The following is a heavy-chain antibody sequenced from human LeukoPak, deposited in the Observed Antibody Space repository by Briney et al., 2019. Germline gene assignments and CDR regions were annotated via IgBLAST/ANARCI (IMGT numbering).Heavy chain of an antibody. CDR2: IYSGGST. V-gene: IGHV3-53*01. Sequence: GVSLRLSCAASGFTVSSSYMSWVRQAPGKGLEWVSLIYSGGSTYYADSVKGRFTISRDNSKNTLYLQMNSLRAEDTAVYYCARDLIVGANHDSFDIWGQGTMVTVSS. D-gene: IGHD1-26*01. CDR3: ARDLIVGANHDSFDI. CDR1: GFTVSSSY. J-gene: IGHJ3*02.